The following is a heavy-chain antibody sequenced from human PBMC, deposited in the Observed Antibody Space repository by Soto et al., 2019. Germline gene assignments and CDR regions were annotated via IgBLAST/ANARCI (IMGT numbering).Heavy chain of an antibody. CDR1: GFRFASYG. CDR3: STDGTNYGSFDY. V-gene: IGHV3-33*05. CDR2: IINDGSEK. J-gene: IGHJ4*02. D-gene: IGHD1-1*01. Sequence: GGSLRLSCVASGFRFASYGFHWVRQAPGKGLEWVAVIINDGSEKNHADSVKDRFTISRDNSKNTLYLQMDSLRAGDTAVYYCSTDGTNYGSFDYWGQGALVTVSS.